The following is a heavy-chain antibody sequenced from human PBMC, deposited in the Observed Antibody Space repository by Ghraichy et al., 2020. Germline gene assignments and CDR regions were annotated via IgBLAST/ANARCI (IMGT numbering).Heavy chain of an antibody. J-gene: IGHJ4*02. CDR2: IWSDGSRT. V-gene: IGHV3-33*01. CDR3: ARARFDWILDY. Sequence: GGSLRLSCTASGFNLSSYVLHWVRQAPGQGLEWVAVIWSDGSRTYYADSVKGRFTISRDNSKNTLSLQMNSLRAEDTAVYFCARARFDWILDYWGQGTLVTVSS. D-gene: IGHD3-9*01. CDR1: GFNLSSYV.